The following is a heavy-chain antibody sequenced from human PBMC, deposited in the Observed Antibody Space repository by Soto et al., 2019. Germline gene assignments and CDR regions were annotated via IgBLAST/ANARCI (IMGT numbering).Heavy chain of an antibody. CDR3: ARGGGTYYYDSSGHGDHNWFDP. Sequence: ASVKVSCKASGYTFTGYYMHWVRQAPGQGLEWMGWINPNSGGTNYAQKFQGWVTMTRDTSISTAYMELSRLRSDDTAVYYCARGGGTYYYDSSGHGDHNWFDPWGQGTLVTVSS. CDR1: GYTFTGYY. J-gene: IGHJ5*02. D-gene: IGHD3-22*01. CDR2: INPNSGGT. V-gene: IGHV1-2*04.